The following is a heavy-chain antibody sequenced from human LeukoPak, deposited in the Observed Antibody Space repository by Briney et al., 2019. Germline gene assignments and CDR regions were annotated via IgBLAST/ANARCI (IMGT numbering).Heavy chain of an antibody. CDR1: GFTFSDYY. J-gene: IGHJ4*02. V-gene: IGHV3-11*04. D-gene: IGHD6-13*01. Sequence: AGGSLRLSCAASGFTFSDYYMSWIRQAPGKGLEWVSYISSSGSTIYYADSVKGRFTISRDNSKNTLYLQMNSLRAEDTAVYYCARVSGAEAATGGYFDRWGQGTPVTVSS. CDR2: ISSSGSTI. CDR3: ARVSGAEAATGGYFDR.